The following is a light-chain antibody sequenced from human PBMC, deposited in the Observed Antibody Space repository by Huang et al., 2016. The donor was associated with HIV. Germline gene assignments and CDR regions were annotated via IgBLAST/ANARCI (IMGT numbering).Light chain of an antibody. CDR2: ATS. V-gene: IGKV3-20*01. J-gene: IGKJ2*01. Sequence: EVVLTQSPDTLSLSPGERATLSCRAIQSLGSSSLAWYQQKPGLAPGLLIYATSTRPAGIPDRFSGGGSGTDFSLTVTRLEPEDFAVYYCQRYGSSPPYTFGQGTKLEI. CDR3: QRYGSSPPYT. CDR1: QSLGSSS.